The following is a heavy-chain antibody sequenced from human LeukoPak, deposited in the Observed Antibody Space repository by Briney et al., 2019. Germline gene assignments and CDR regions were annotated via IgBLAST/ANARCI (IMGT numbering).Heavy chain of an antibody. Sequence: GGSLRLSCAASGFTFSSYSMNWVRQAPGKGLEWVSYISDSSSAMYYADSVKGRFTISRDNAKNSLYLQMNSLRAEDTAVYYCAGYCSSVSCRNIDYWGQGTLVTVSS. CDR2: ISDSSSAM. D-gene: IGHD2-2*01. J-gene: IGHJ4*02. CDR1: GFTFSSYS. CDR3: AGYCSSVSCRNIDY. V-gene: IGHV3-48*04.